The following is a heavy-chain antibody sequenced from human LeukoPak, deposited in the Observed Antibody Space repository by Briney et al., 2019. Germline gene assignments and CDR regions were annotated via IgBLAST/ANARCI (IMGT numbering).Heavy chain of an antibody. CDR1: GYTFTGYY. CDR2: INPNSGGT. CDR3: ARGHIVVVPTAADY. D-gene: IGHD2-2*01. Sequence: GASVKVSCTASGYTFTGYYMHWVRQAPGQGLEWMGWINPNSGGTNYAQKFQGRVTMTGDTSISTAYMELSRLRSDDTAIYYCARGHIVVVPTAADYWGQGTLVTVSS. V-gene: IGHV1-2*02. J-gene: IGHJ4*02.